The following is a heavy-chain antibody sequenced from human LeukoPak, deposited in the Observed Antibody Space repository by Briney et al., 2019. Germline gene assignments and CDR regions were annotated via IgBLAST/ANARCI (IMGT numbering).Heavy chain of an antibody. V-gene: IGHV3-48*01. CDR3: ASSKGPLDH. CDR1: GFTFSPCG. Sequence: GGSLRLSCAASGFTFSPCGMNWVRQAPGKGLEWVSYISGSTTTIYYADSVKGRFTISRDNDKNSLSLQMNSLRAEDTAVYYCASSKGPLDHWGQGTLVTVSS. CDR2: ISGSTTTI. J-gene: IGHJ4*02.